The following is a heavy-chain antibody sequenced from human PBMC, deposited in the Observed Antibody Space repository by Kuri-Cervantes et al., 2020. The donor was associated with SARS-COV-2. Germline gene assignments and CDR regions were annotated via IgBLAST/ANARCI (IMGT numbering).Heavy chain of an antibody. D-gene: IGHD2-2*02. CDR1: GFNFSRTD. CDR3: ARPPPGYCSSTSCYTGGDFDL. V-gene: IGHV3-48*02. Sequence: GESLKISCAASGFNFSRTDMNWVRQAPGKGLEWVSYISSSSRTMYNADSVKGRFTISRDNAKNSLYLQMNSLRDEDTAVYYCARPPPGYCSSTSCYTGGDFDLWGRGTLVTVSS. CDR2: ISSSSRTM. J-gene: IGHJ2*01.